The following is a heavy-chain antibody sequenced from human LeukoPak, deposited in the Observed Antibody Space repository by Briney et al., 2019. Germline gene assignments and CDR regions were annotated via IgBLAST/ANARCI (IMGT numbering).Heavy chain of an antibody. D-gene: IGHD3-9*01. J-gene: IGHJ5*02. V-gene: IGHV4-31*03. CDR2: IYYSGST. Sequence: SETLSLTCTVSGGSISSGGYYWSWIRQHPGKGLEWIGYIYYSGSTYYNPSLKSRVTISVDTSKNQFSLKLSSVTAADTAVYYCARGGPGAPYYDIRNWFDPWGQGTLVTVSS. CDR3: ARGGPGAPYYDIRNWFDP. CDR1: GGSISSGGYY.